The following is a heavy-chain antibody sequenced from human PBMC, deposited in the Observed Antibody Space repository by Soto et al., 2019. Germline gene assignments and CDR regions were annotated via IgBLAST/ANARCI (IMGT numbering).Heavy chain of an antibody. V-gene: IGHV1-18*04. Sequence: ASVKVSCKASGYTFTSYGISWVRRAPGQGLEWMGWISAYNGNTNYAQKLQGRVTMTTDTSTSTAYMELRSLRSDDTAVYYCARDTDNWNYAWFDPGGQGTLVTVSS. CDR3: ARDTDNWNYAWFDP. D-gene: IGHD1-7*01. J-gene: IGHJ5*02. CDR2: ISAYNGNT. CDR1: GYTFTSYG.